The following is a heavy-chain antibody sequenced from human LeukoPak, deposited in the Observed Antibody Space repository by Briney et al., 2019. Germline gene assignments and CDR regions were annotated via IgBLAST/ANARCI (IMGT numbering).Heavy chain of an antibody. CDR2: MNPNSGNT. J-gene: IGHJ4*02. D-gene: IGHD6-13*01. CDR1: GYTFTTYD. CDR3: ARIAAPGNRRLNF. V-gene: IGHV1-8*01. Sequence: GASVKVSCKASGYTFTTYDINWVRQAAGQGLEWMGWMNPNSGNTGNAQKFQGRVTMTRNTSISTAYMGLTSPTSEDTAVYFCARIAAPGNRRLNFWGQGTLVTVSS.